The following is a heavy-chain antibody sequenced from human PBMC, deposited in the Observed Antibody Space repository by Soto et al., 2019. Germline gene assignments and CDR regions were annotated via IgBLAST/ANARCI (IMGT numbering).Heavy chain of an antibody. CDR2: ISGSGGST. D-gene: IGHD3-9*01. V-gene: IGHV3-23*01. J-gene: IGHJ4*02. CDR3: AKGSSYIFDLYYFDY. Sequence: GGSLRLSCAASGFTFSSYAMSWVRQAPGKGLEWVSAISGSGGSTYYADSVKGRFTISRDNSKNTLYLQMNSLRAEDTAVYYCAKGSSYIFDLYYFDYWGQGTLVTVSS. CDR1: GFTFSSYA.